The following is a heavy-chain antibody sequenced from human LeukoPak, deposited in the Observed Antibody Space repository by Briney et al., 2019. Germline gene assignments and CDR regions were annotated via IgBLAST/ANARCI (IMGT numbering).Heavy chain of an antibody. Sequence: SETLSLTCTVSGGSISPYYWSCIRQPPGKGLEWIGYVYYSGSTNYNPSLKSRVTISVDTSKNQFSLKLSSVTAADTAVYYCAVGYSSGWTPFDYWGQGTLVTVSS. CDR3: AVGYSSGWTPFDY. CDR2: VYYSGST. CDR1: GGSISPYY. V-gene: IGHV4-59*01. J-gene: IGHJ4*02. D-gene: IGHD6-19*01.